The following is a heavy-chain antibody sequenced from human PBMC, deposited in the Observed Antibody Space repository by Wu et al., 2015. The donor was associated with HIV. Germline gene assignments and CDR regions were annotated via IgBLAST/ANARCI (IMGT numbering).Heavy chain of an antibody. D-gene: IGHD3-16*01. J-gene: IGHJ5*02. V-gene: IGHV1-2*02. CDR3: ARRLTGWFDP. CDR2: INPKSGGT. CDR1: GYTFTGYY. Sequence: QVQLVQSGAEVKKPGASVKVSCKASGYTFTGYYMHWVRQAPGQGLEWMGWINPKSGGTNYAQKFQGRVTMTRDTSISTAYMELSRLRSDDTAVYYCARRLTGWFDPWGQGTLVTVSS.